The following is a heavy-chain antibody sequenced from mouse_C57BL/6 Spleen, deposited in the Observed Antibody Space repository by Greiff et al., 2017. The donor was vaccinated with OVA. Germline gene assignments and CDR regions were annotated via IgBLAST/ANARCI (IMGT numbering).Heavy chain of an antibody. CDR3: ESSGYVDAMDY. V-gene: IGHV1-76*01. CDR1: GYTFTDYY. CDR2: IYPGSGNT. J-gene: IGHJ4*01. D-gene: IGHD3-2*02. Sequence: VQLQQSGAELVRPGASVKLSCKASGYTFTDYYINWVKQRPGQGLEWIARIYPGSGNTYYNEKFKGKATLTAEKSSSTAYMQLSSLTSEDSAVYFCESSGYVDAMDYWGQGTSVTVSS.